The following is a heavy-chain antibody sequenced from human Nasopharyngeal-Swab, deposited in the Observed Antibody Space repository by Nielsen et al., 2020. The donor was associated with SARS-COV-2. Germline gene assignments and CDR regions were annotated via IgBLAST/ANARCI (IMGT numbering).Heavy chain of an antibody. CDR2: INHSGST. V-gene: IGHV4-34*01. CDR3: AGGRDGYTNYYYYSGMDV. J-gene: IGHJ6*02. D-gene: IGHD5-24*01. Sequence: WIRQPPGKGLEWIGEINHSGSTNYNPSLKSRVTISVDTSKNQFSLKLSSVTAADTAVYYCAGGRDGYTNYYYYSGMDVWGQGTTVTVSS.